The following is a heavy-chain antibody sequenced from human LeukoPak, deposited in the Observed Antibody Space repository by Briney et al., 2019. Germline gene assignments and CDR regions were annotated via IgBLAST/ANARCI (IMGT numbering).Heavy chain of an antibody. D-gene: IGHD3-22*01. Sequence: SETLSLTCAVYGGSFSGYYWIWIRQPPGKGLEWIGEINHSGSTNYNPSLKSRVTISVDTSKNQFSLKLSSVTAADTAVYYCARGPSYYYDSSGSDYWGQGTLVTVSS. V-gene: IGHV4-34*01. CDR3: ARGPSYYYDSSGSDY. J-gene: IGHJ4*02. CDR2: INHSGST. CDR1: GGSFSGYY.